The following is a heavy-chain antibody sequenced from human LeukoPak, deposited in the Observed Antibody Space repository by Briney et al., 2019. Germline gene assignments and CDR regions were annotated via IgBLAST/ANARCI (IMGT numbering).Heavy chain of an antibody. V-gene: IGHV4-39*07. Sequence: SETLSLTCTVSGGSISSSSYYWGWLRQPPGKGLEWIGSIYYSGSTYYNPSLKSRVTISVDTSKNQFSLKLSSVTAADTAVYYCARDLRFLEWFRRTTYYFDYWGQGTLVTVSS. J-gene: IGHJ4*02. CDR3: ARDLRFLEWFRRTTYYFDY. CDR1: GGSISSSSYY. D-gene: IGHD3-3*01. CDR2: IYYSGST.